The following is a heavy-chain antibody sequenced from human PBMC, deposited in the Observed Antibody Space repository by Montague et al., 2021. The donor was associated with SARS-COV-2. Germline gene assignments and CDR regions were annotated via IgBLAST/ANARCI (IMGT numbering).Heavy chain of an antibody. Sequence: TLSLTCTVSGGSISGGDYHWSWVRRPAGKGLEWIGYIYTLGSTNYNPSLKSRVTISIDTSKNQFSLKLSSVTAADTAVYFCARSPYRTTYLNGMDVWGQGTTVTVSS. D-gene: IGHD1-14*01. CDR2: IYTLGST. J-gene: IGHJ6*02. V-gene: IGHV4-61*09. CDR1: GGSISGGDYH. CDR3: ARSPYRTTYLNGMDV.